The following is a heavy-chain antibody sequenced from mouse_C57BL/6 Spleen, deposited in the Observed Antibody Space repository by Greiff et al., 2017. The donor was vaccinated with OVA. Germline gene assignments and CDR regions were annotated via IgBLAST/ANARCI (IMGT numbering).Heavy chain of an antibody. D-gene: IGHD2-3*01. CDR3: ARHEEVPYDGYYWFAY. V-gene: IGHV1-62-2*01. CDR1: GYTFTEYT. CDR2: FYPGSGSI. Sequence: VKLQQSGAELVKPGASVKLSCKASGYTFTEYTIHWVKQRSGQGLEWIGWFYPGSGSIKYNEKFKDKATLTADKSSSTVYMELSRLTSEDSAVYFCARHEEVPYDGYYWFAYWGQGTLVTVSA. J-gene: IGHJ3*01.